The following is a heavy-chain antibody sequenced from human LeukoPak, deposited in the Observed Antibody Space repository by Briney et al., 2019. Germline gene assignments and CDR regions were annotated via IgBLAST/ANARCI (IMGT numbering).Heavy chain of an antibody. CDR3: AKGGSGYYYDSDY. V-gene: IGHV3-23*01. J-gene: IGHJ4*02. D-gene: IGHD3-22*01. CDR1: GFTFSSYA. Sequence: VGSLRLSCAASGFTFSSYAMSWVRQAPGKGLEWVSAISGSGGSTYYADSVKGRFTISRDNPKNTLYLQMNSLRAEDTAVYYCAKGGSGYYYDSDYWGQGTLVTVSS. CDR2: ISGSGGST.